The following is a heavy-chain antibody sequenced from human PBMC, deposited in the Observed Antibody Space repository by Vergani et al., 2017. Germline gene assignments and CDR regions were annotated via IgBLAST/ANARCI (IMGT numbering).Heavy chain of an antibody. Sequence: QVQLVESGGGVVQPGRSLRLSCAASRFTFSSYAMHWVRQAPGKGLEWVAVISYDGSNKYYADSVKGRFTISRDNSKNTLYLQMNSLRTDDTATYYCAKHFRGWGIDYWGQGTQVIVSS. D-gene: IGHD3-16*01. CDR3: AKHFRGWGIDY. CDR2: ISYDGSNK. V-gene: IGHV3-30-3*02. J-gene: IGHJ4*02. CDR1: RFTFSSYA.